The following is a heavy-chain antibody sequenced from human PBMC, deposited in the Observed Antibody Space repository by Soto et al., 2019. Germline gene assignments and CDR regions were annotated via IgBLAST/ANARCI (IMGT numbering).Heavy chain of an antibody. V-gene: IGHV3-7*03. Sequence: PGGSLRLSCAASGFTFSSYWMSWVRQAPGKGLQWVANINRDGNEKYYVDSLKGRFTISRDNAENSLYLQMNTLRAEDTAVYYCARAPDGSGSYYYFDGWGQGTLVTV. CDR1: GFTFSSYW. CDR3: ARAPDGSGSYYYFDG. D-gene: IGHD3-22*01. J-gene: IGHJ4*02. CDR2: INRDGNEK.